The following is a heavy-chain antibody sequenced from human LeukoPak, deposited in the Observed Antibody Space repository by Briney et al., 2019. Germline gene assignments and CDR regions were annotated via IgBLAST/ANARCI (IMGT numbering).Heavy chain of an antibody. J-gene: IGHJ1*01. D-gene: IGHD2-21*02. CDR2: INPNSGGT. V-gene: IGHV1-2*02. CDR3: ARDDCGGVCAFQH. Sequence: ASVKVSCKPSGYTFTGYYMHWLRQAPGQGSEWIGWINPNSGGTNYAQKSQGRVTMTRDTSISTAYMELSRLRSDDTAVYYCARDDCGGVCAFQHWGQGTLVTVSS. CDR1: GYTFTGYY.